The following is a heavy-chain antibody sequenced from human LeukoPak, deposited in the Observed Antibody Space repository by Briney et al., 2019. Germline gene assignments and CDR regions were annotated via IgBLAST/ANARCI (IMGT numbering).Heavy chain of an antibody. CDR3: ARQYYYDSSGYYDVGAFDI. Sequence: SETLSLTCAVYGGSFSGYYWSWIRQPPGKGLEWIGYIYYSGSTNYNPSLKSRVTISVDTSKNQFSLKLSSVTAADTAVYYCARQYYYDSSGYYDVGAFDIWGQGTMVTVSS. CDR2: IYYSGST. V-gene: IGHV4-59*08. D-gene: IGHD3-22*01. J-gene: IGHJ3*02. CDR1: GGSFSGYY.